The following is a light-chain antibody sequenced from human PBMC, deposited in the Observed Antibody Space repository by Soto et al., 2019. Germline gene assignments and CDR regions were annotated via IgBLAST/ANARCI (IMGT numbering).Light chain of an antibody. CDR1: SSNIGAGYD. CDR3: QSYDSSLSAWV. CDR2: GNN. Sequence: QSVLTQPPSVSGAPGQRVTISCTGSSSNIGAGYDVHWYQQLPGTAPKLLIYGNNNRPSGVPDRFSGSKSGTSASLAITGLQAEDEVDYYCQSYDSSLSAWVFGGGTKVTVL. V-gene: IGLV1-40*01. J-gene: IGLJ3*02.